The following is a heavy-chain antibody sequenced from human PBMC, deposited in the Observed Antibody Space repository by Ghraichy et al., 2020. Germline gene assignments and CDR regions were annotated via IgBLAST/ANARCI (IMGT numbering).Heavy chain of an antibody. J-gene: IGHJ4*02. V-gene: IGHV3-11*01. Sequence: GSLRLSCAASGFTFSDYYMSWIRQAPGKGLEWVSYISSSGSTIYYADSVKGRFTISRDNAKNSLYLQMNSLRAEDTAVYYCARMYYYDSGSYLHFDYWGQGTLVTVSS. CDR1: GFTFSDYY. D-gene: IGHD3-10*01. CDR2: ISSSGSTI. CDR3: ARMYYYDSGSYLHFDY.